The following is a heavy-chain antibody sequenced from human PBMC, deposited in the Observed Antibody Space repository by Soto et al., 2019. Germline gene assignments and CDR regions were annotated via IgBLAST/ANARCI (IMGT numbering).Heavy chain of an antibody. V-gene: IGHV3-48*02. CDR1: GFTFSTYN. J-gene: IGHJ5*02. Sequence: EVQLGESGGGLVQPGGALRLSCAASGFTFSTYNMNWVRQAPGKGLEWVSYIGSSSGTIFYAESVKGRFTISRDNAKHFPYLQMNTLRDEDTAVYYCAREENVGLNRFDPWGQGPLVTVSS. CDR2: IGSSSGTI. CDR3: AREENVGLNRFDP.